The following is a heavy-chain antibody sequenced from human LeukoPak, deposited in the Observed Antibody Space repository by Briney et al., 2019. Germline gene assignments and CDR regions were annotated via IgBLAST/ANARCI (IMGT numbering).Heavy chain of an antibody. J-gene: IGHJ5*02. CDR2: IYYTGST. Sequence: SETLSLTCTVSGGSISSYYWSWIRQPPGKGLEWIGYIYYTGSTNYNPSLKSRVTMSLDTSKNQFSLKLCSVTAADTAVYYCASGGYCSSTSCYPNWFDPWGQGTLVTVSS. CDR1: GGSISSYY. CDR3: ASGGYCSSTSCYPNWFDP. D-gene: IGHD2-2*01. V-gene: IGHV4-59*01.